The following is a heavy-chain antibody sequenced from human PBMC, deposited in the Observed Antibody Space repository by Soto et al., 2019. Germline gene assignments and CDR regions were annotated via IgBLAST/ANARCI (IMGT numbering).Heavy chain of an antibody. CDR3: ARGQDTAGFGPH. V-gene: IGHV1-69*13. CDR1: GGTFSNYA. CDR2: IVPMYRTP. J-gene: IGHJ4*02. D-gene: IGHD5-18*01. Sequence: SVKVSCKASGGTFSNYAINWVRQAPGQGLEWMGGIVPMYRTPLYAQKFQGRVTITADEVTSTAYMEVSSLRFDDTALYFCARGQDTAGFGPHWGQRTLVTVSS.